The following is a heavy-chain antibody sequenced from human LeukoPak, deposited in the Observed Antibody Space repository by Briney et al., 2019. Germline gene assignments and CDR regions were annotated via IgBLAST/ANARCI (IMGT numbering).Heavy chain of an antibody. V-gene: IGHV1-18*01. Sequence: ASVKVSCKASGYTFTGYGLSWVRQAPGQGLEWMGWISAYTGDTNYAQKLQGRVTMTTDTSTSTAYMELRSLRSDDTAVYYCARGVATNMDVWGKGTTVTVSS. CDR3: ARGVATNMDV. D-gene: IGHD5-24*01. CDR1: GYTFTGYG. CDR2: ISAYTGDT. J-gene: IGHJ6*03.